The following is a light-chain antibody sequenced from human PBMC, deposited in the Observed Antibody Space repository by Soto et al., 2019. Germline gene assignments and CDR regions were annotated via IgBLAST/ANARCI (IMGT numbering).Light chain of an antibody. J-gene: IGKJ5*01. Sequence: EIVLTQSPGTLSLSPGERATLSCRASQSVSSSYLAWYQQKPGQAPRLLIYGASSSAPGIPDRFSGSGSGTDFTLTISRLEPEDFAMYYCQQYGRSPLVTFGQGTRLEIK. CDR1: QSVSSSY. CDR2: GAS. V-gene: IGKV3-20*01. CDR3: QQYGRSPLVT.